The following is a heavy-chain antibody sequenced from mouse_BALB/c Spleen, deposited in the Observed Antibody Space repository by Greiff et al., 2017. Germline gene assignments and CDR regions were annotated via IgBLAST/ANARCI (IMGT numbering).Heavy chain of an antibody. Sequence: VKLQESGPELVKPGASVRISCKASGYTFTSYYIHWVKQSPGQGLEWIGWIYPGNVNTKYNEKFKGKATLTADKSSSTAYMQLSSLTSEDSAVYFCARVYGSSPYAMDYWGQGTSVTVSS. D-gene: IGHD1-1*01. V-gene: IGHV1S56*01. CDR2: IYPGNVNT. CDR1: GYTFTSYY. CDR3: ARVYGSSPYAMDY. J-gene: IGHJ4*01.